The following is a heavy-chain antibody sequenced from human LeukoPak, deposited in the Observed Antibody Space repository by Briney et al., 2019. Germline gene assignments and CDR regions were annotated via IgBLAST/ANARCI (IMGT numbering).Heavy chain of an antibody. D-gene: IGHD3-10*01. CDR2: LYSGGTT. J-gene: IGHJ6*03. V-gene: IGHV3-53*01. CDR1: GFTVSSDY. Sequence: GGSLRLSCAASGFTVSSDYMSWLRQAPGQGLKCVSVLYSGGTTYYADFVKGRFTISRDNSKNTLFLQMNSLRAEDTAVYYCARGLGSGTYTEYYMDVWGKGTTVTVSS. CDR3: ARGLGSGTYTEYYMDV.